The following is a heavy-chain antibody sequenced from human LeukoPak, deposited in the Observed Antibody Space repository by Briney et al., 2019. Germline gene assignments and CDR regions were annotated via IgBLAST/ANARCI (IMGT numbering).Heavy chain of an antibody. CDR1: GFTFSSYA. Sequence: GGSLRLSCAASGFTFSSYAMNWVRQAPGKGLEWASAIGGSGGATYYADSVKGRFTISRDNSKNTLYLQMNSLRAEDTAIYYCARGKYCSSSCFFMDYWFDPWGQGTLVTVSS. V-gene: IGHV3-23*01. CDR2: IGGSGGAT. CDR3: ARGKYCSSSCFFMDYWFDP. D-gene: IGHD2-2*01. J-gene: IGHJ5*02.